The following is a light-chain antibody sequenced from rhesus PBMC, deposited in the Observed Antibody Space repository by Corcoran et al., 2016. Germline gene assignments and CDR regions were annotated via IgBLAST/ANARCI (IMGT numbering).Light chain of an antibody. CDR1: TSNLGSYP. CDR2: ENS. CDR3: QSYDSSLVIAL. V-gene: IGLV1-85*01. J-gene: IGLJ2*01. Sequence: QSVLTQPPSVSGAPGQRVTLSCSGYTSNLGSYPVQWYQQFPGTAPKLLIYENSKRHSGVSDRFSGSQSGSSASLTITGLQSADEADYYCQSYDSSLVIALFGRGTRLTV.